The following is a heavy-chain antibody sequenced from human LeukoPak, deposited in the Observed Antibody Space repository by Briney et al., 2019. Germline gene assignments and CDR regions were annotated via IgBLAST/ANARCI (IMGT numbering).Heavy chain of an antibody. V-gene: IGHV3-48*04. CDR3: ATKLALGYCSSTSCYLGADAFDI. J-gene: IGHJ3*02. CDR1: GFTFSSYS. Sequence: GGSLRLSCAASGFTFSSYSMNWVLQAPGKGLEWVSYISSSSSTIYYADSVKGRFTISRDNAKNSLYLQMNSLRAEDTAVYYCATKLALGYCSSTSCYLGADAFDIWGQGTMVTVSS. D-gene: IGHD2-2*01. CDR2: ISSSSSTI.